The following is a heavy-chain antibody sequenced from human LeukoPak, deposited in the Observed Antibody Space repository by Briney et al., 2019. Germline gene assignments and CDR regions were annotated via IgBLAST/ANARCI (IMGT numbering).Heavy chain of an antibody. D-gene: IGHD5-18*01. CDR3: ARDALDVDTAIAVELGY. V-gene: IGHV1-18*01. CDR2: ISAYNGNT. CDR1: GYTFTSYG. Sequence: ASVKVSCKASGYTFTSYGISWVRQAPGQGLEWMGWISAYNGNTNYAQKLQGGVTMTTDTSTSTAYMELRSLRSDDTAVYYCARDALDVDTAIAVELGYWGQGTLVTVSS. J-gene: IGHJ4*02.